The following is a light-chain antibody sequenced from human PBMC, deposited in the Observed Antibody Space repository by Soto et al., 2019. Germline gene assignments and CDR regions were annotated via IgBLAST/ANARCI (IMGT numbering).Light chain of an antibody. CDR3: CSYAESSTVV. J-gene: IGLJ2*01. CDR2: AVS. V-gene: IGLV2-23*02. CDR1: SSDVGRYNL. Sequence: QSALTQPASVSGSPGQSITISCTGTSSDVGRYNLVSWYQQHPGKAPKFIIYAVSKRPSGVSNRFSGSKSGNTASLAISGLQAEDEADYYCCSYAESSTVVFGGGTKLTVL.